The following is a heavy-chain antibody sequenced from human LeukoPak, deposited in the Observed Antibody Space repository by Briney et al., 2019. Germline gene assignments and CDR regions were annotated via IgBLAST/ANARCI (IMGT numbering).Heavy chain of an antibody. D-gene: IGHD6-19*01. V-gene: IGHV3-30*04. Sequence: GGSLRLSCAASGFTFNDYLMHWVRQAPGKGLDWVAVIVEDGTNQYYADSVKGRFTISRDNSKNTLFLQMNSLRSEDTAMYYCARVQGGGYRTADYWGQGTLVTVSS. J-gene: IGHJ4*02. CDR1: GFTFNDYL. CDR3: ARVQGGGYRTADY. CDR2: IVEDGTNQ.